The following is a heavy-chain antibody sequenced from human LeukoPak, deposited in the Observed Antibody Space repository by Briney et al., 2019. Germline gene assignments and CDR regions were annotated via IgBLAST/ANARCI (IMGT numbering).Heavy chain of an antibody. CDR1: GFTFSSYA. J-gene: IGHJ4*02. CDR3: MTAAGYNFGQY. CDR2: LYIGGNT. D-gene: IGHD5-18*01. Sequence: PGGSLRLSCAASGFTFSSYAMHWVRQAPGKGLEWVSALYIGGNTYYADSVRGRFTISRVNSKNTLYLQMNSLRAEDTAIYYCMTAAGYNFGQYWGQGTLVTVSS. V-gene: IGHV3-23*05.